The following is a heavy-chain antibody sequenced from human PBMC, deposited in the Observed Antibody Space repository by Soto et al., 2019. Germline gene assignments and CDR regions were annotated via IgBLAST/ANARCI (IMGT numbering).Heavy chain of an antibody. CDR1: GYSISSGYY. V-gene: IGHV4-38-2*01. D-gene: IGHD2-2*01. Sequence: PSETLSLTCAVSGYSISSGYYWSWIRQPPGKGLEWIANVYYSGSSYYNPSLKSRLTISVDTTKNQFSLQLKSMTAEETAVYYCAKLSCTSTNCYFPAWLDPWGQGTLVPVSS. CDR2: VYYSGSS. CDR3: AKLSCTSTNCYFPAWLDP. J-gene: IGHJ5*02.